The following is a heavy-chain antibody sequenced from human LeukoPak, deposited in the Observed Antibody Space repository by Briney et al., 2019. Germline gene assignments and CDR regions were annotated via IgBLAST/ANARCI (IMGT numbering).Heavy chain of an antibody. CDR1: GFTVSSNY. CDR3: ARDRGYRQDY. V-gene: IGHV3-53*01. J-gene: IGHJ4*02. CDR2: IYTGGST. Sequence: GSLRLSCAASGFTVSSNYMTWVRQAPGKGLEWVSFIYTGGSTYYADSVKGRFTISRDNSKNALYLQMNSLRAEDTAVYYCARDRGYRQDYWGQGTLVTVSS. D-gene: IGHD5-12*01.